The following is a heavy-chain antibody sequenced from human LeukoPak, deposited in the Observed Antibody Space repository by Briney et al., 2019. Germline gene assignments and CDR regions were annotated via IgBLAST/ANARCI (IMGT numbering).Heavy chain of an antibody. CDR3: ASLNRYGSGSYDFDY. CDR2: IYYSGST. Sequence: SETLSLTCTVSGGSISSGGYYWSWIRQHPGKGLEWIGYIYYSGSTYYNPSLKSRVTISVDTSKNQFSLKLSSVTAADTAVYYCASLNRYGSGSYDFDYWGQGTLVTVSS. V-gene: IGHV4-31*03. CDR1: GGSISSGGYY. J-gene: IGHJ4*02. D-gene: IGHD3-10*01.